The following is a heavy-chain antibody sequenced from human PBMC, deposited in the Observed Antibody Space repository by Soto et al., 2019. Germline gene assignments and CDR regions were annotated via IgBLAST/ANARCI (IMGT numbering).Heavy chain of an antibody. J-gene: IGHJ5*02. Sequence: XGTLSLTCAVSGGSISSSNWWSCVRQPPGKGLEWIGEIYHSGSTNYNPSLKSRVTISVDKSKNQFSLKLSSVTAADTAVYYCAHARGGSYINWFDPWGQGTLVTVSS. D-gene: IGHD1-26*01. CDR1: GGSISSSNW. V-gene: IGHV4-4*02. CDR3: AHARGGSYINWFDP. CDR2: IYHSGST.